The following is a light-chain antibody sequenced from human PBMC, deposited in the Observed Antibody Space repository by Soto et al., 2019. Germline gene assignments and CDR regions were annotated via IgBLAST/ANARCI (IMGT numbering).Light chain of an antibody. CDR3: QPVNSFPFS. CDR1: QGISSW. CDR2: AAS. Sequence: DIQMTQSPSSVSASVGDRVTITCRTSQGISSWLAWYQQKPGKAPRLLIYAASSLQSGAPSRFSGSRCGTDFTLAISTLQPEDFVTYDCQPVNSFPFSFGEGAIVEIK. V-gene: IGKV1-12*01. J-gene: IGKJ4*01.